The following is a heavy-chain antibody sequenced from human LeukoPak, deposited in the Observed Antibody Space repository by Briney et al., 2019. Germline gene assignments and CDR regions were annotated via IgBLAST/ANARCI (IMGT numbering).Heavy chain of an antibody. Sequence: GGSLRLSCAGSGFTLSSYWMSWVRQAPGKGLEWVANINEDGSEKYYVDSVKGRFTISRDNAKNSLYLQMNSLRVEDTAVYYCARRSGIAVAGAFDYWGQGTLVTVSS. D-gene: IGHD6-19*01. J-gene: IGHJ4*02. V-gene: IGHV3-7*01. CDR2: INEDGSEK. CDR1: GFTLSSYW. CDR3: ARRSGIAVAGAFDY.